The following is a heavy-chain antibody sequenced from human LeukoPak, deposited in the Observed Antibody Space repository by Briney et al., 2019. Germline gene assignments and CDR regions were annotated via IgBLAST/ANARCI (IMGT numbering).Heavy chain of an antibody. J-gene: IGHJ4*02. Sequence: SETLSLTCAVSGASIRNYYCSWIRQPAGKGLEWIGRFVPSGSTNYNPSLKSRVTMSVDTSKSQFSLKLNSVTAADTAVYYCAKEGAAPGPDFDYWGQGTLVVVSS. D-gene: IGHD6-13*01. V-gene: IGHV4-4*07. CDR3: AKEGAAPGPDFDY. CDR1: GASIRNYY. CDR2: FVPSGST.